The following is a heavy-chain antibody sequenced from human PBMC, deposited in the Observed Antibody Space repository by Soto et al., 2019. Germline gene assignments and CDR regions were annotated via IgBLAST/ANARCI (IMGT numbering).Heavy chain of an antibody. CDR2: INAYNGNT. CDR1: GYPFTSYG. J-gene: IGHJ6*02. V-gene: IGHV1-18*04. Sequence: GASVKVSCKASGYPFTSYGISWVRQAPGQGPEWMGWINAYNGNTNYAQKLQGRVSMTTDTSTSTAYMELRSLTSDDTAMYYCAREGFCSSGSCALYFHDFFGMDVWGQGTTVTVSS. D-gene: IGHD2-15*01. CDR3: AREGFCSSGSCALYFHDFFGMDV.